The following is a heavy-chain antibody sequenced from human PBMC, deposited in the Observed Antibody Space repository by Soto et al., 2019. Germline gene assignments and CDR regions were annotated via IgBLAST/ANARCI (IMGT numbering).Heavy chain of an antibody. CDR1: GYIFTSYY. D-gene: IGHD3-10*01. J-gene: IGHJ4*01. CDR3: SRVDPGETSPFDH. CDR2: INSFDGCR. V-gene: IGHV1-46*03. Sequence: GASLKVSCKASGYIFTSYYIHWVQQAPGQGLEKMGWINSFDGCRMFAQSFQGRVTMTRDTSTSTVYMEVSSLRSEDTAVYYCSRVDPGETSPFDHWG.